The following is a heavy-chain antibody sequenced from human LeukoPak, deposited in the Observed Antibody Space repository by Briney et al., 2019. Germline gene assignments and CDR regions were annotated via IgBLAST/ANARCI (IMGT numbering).Heavy chain of an antibody. Sequence: PSETLSLTCTVSGGSISSSSYYWGWIRQPPGKGLEWIGSIYYSGSTYYNPSLKSRVTISVDTSKNQFSLKLSSVTAADTAVYYCARSNGYGEYNDYWGQRTLVTVSS. V-gene: IGHV4-39*01. CDR3: ARSNGYGEYNDY. CDR2: IYYSGST. CDR1: GGSISSSSYY. J-gene: IGHJ4*02. D-gene: IGHD3-10*01.